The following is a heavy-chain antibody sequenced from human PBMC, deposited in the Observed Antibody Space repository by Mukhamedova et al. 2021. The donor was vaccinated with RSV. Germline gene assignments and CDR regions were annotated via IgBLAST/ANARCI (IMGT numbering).Heavy chain of an antibody. V-gene: IGHV1-18*01. D-gene: IGHD3-16*01. CDR3: ARVPYVCYSPWDY. Sequence: GWISAYNGNTNYAQKLQGRVTMTTDTSTSTAYVELRSLRSDDTAVYYCARVPYVCYSPWDYLGQGTLVTVSS. J-gene: IGHJ4*02. CDR2: ISAYNGNT.